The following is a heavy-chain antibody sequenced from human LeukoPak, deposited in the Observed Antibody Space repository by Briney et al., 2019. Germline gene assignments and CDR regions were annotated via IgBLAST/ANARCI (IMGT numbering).Heavy chain of an antibody. J-gene: IGHJ4*02. CDR1: GDSISVDNYY. V-gene: IGHV4-39*01. Sequence: SETLSLTCTVSGDSISVDNYYWGWIRRPPGTGLESIGSIYYSGNTYYNPSLKSRVSISVDTSKNQFSLKVTSVTAADTSVYYCARHVGHYYGSGTLPYYYDYWGQGTLVTVSS. D-gene: IGHD3-10*01. CDR3: ARHVGHYYGSGTLPYYYDY. CDR2: IYYSGNT.